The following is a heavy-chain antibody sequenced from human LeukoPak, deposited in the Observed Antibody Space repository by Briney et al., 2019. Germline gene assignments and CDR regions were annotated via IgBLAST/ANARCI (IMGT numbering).Heavy chain of an antibody. CDR2: ISAYNGNT. J-gene: IGHJ6*02. V-gene: IGHV1-18*01. CDR1: GYTFTSYG. Sequence: ASVTVSCTASGYTFTSYGISWVRQAPGQGLEWMGWISAYNGNTNYAQELQGRVTMTTDTSTSTAYMELRSLRSDDTAVYYCARDYYDSSGYYSYYYYGMDVWGQGTTVTVSS. D-gene: IGHD3-22*01. CDR3: ARDYYDSSGYYSYYYYGMDV.